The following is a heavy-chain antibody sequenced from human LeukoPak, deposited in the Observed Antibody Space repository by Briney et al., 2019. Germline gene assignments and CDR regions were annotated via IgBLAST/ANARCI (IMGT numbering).Heavy chain of an antibody. CDR1: GFTFSNYW. Sequence: TGGSLRLSCAASGFTFSNYWMTWVRQAPGKGLEWVANIKQDGSEKYYVDSVKGRFTISRDNAKNSLYLQMNSLRAEDTAVYYCARNQRLLDYLDYWGQGTLVTVSS. J-gene: IGHJ4*02. CDR3: ARNQRLLDYLDY. D-gene: IGHD6-25*01. CDR2: IKQDGSEK. V-gene: IGHV3-7*01.